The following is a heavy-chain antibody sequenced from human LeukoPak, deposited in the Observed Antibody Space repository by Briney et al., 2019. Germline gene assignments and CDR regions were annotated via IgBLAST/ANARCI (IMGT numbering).Heavy chain of an antibody. V-gene: IGHV3-33*01. CDR1: GFTFSSYG. J-gene: IGHJ3*02. CDR2: IWYDGSNK. D-gene: IGHD4-17*01. CDR3: ARVTTVTRDAFDI. Sequence: GGSLRLSCAASGFTFSSYGMHWVRQAPGKGLEWVAVIWYDGSNKYYADSVKGRFTISRDNSKNTLYLQMNSLRAVDTAVYYCARVTTVTRDAFDIWGQGTMVTVSS.